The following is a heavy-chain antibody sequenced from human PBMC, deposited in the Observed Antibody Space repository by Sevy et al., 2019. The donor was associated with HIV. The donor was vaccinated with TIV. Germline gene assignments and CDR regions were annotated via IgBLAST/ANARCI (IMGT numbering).Heavy chain of an antibody. J-gene: IGHJ4*02. Sequence: GGSLRLSCAASGFTFSSYGMHWVRQAPGKGLEWVALIWYDGSNKYYADSVKGRFTISRDNSKNTLYLQMNSLRAEDTAVYYCARDLGPTRYWGQGTLVTVSS. CDR2: IWYDGSNK. D-gene: IGHD2-2*01. CDR3: ARDLGPTRY. CDR1: GFTFSSYG. V-gene: IGHV3-33*01.